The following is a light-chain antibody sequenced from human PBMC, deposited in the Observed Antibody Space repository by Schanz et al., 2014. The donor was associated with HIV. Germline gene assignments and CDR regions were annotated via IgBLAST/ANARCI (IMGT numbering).Light chain of an antibody. CDR1: SGHSSYI. Sequence: VLTQSSSASASLGSSVKLTCTLSSGHSSYIIAWHQQQPGKAPRYLMKLEGSGSYNKGSGVPDRFSGSSSGADRYLTISNLQSEDEADYYCQTWDTGIQVFGGGTKLTVL. CDR3: QTWDTGIQV. V-gene: IGLV4-60*03. CDR2: LEGSGSY. J-gene: IGLJ3*02.